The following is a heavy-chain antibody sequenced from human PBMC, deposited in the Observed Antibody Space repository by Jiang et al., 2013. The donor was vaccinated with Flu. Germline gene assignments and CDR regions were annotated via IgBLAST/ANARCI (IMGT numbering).Heavy chain of an antibody. V-gene: IGHV4-34*01. CDR2: INHSGST. D-gene: IGHD4-17*01. J-gene: IGHJ4*02. CDR1: GGSFSGYY. Sequence: LLKPSETLSLTCAVYGGSFSGYYWSWIRQPPGKGLEWIGEINHSGSTNYNPSLKSRVTISVDTSKNQFSLKLSSVTAADTAVYYCARDGDGDYEFDYWGQGTLVTVSS. CDR3: ARDGDGDYEFDY.